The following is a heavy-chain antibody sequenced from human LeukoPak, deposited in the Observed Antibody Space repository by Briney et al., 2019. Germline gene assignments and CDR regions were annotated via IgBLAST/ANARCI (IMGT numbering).Heavy chain of an antibody. D-gene: IGHD5-24*01. J-gene: IGHJ4*02. CDR2: INGDGSST. CDR1: GFTFSSYW. Sequence: PGGSLRLSCAASGFTFSSYWMHWVRHAPGKGLVWVSRINGDGSSTSYADSVKGRFTISRDNAKNTLYLQMNSLRAEDTAVYYCARVWGRDGYNPYDYWGQGTLVTVSS. CDR3: ARVWGRDGYNPYDY. V-gene: IGHV3-74*01.